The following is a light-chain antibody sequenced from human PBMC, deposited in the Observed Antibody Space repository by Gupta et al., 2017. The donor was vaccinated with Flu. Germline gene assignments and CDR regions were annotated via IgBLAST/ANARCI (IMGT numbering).Light chain of an antibody. V-gene: IGLV2-8*01. Sequence: SSTNSCTGTSSDVGGYNYVSWYQHPPGKAHKLMISEVNKRPSGVPGRFSGSKCGNTASLTVSGLQADDEADYYCSSYAGSNNWVFGGGTKLTVL. CDR3: SSYAGSNNWV. J-gene: IGLJ3*02. CDR2: EVN. CDR1: SSDVGGYNY.